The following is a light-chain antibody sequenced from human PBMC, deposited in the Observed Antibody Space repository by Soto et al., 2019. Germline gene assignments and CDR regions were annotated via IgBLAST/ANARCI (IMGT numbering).Light chain of an antibody. V-gene: IGKV3-20*01. CDR2: GAS. J-gene: IGKJ2*01. CDR1: QSVSSSY. CDR3: QQYGSSPPVYT. Sequence: EIVLTQSPGTLSLSPGERATLSCRASQSVSSSYLAWYQQKPGQAPRLLIYGASSRATGIPDRFSGSGSGIDFTLNISRLEPEDFAVYYCQQYGSSPPVYTFGQGTKLEIK.